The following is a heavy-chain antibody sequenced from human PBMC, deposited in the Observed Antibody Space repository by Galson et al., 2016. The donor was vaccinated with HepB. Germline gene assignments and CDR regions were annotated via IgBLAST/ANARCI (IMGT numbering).Heavy chain of an antibody. V-gene: IGHV3-74*01. CDR1: GFTFSSHW. Sequence: SLRLSCAASGFTFSSHWIHWVRQGPGKGLVWVSRINGDGSITTYADSVKGRFTISRDNGNNSLYLQMNSLRAEDTAVYYCARDGGYNYGFPYDYWGQGALVTVSS. D-gene: IGHD5-18*01. CDR3: ARDGGYNYGFPYDY. CDR2: INGDGSIT. J-gene: IGHJ4*02.